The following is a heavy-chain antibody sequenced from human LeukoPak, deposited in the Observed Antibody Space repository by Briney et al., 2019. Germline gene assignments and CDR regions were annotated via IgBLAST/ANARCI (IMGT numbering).Heavy chain of an antibody. J-gene: IGHJ3*02. V-gene: IGHV4-34*01. CDR2: INQSGTT. CDR3: TRGRYGGSYSAFDI. Sequence: KSSETLSLTCAVYDESFSGHFWSWIRQPPGKGLEWIGEINQSGTTNYNPSLMSRVTLSVDTSKNQFSLKLSSVTAADTAAYYCTRGRYGGSYSAFDIWGQGTVVTVSS. D-gene: IGHD1-26*01. CDR1: DESFSGHF.